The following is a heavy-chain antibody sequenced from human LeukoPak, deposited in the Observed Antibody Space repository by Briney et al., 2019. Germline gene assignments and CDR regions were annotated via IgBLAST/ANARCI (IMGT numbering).Heavy chain of an antibody. CDR2: IYYSGST. CDR3: ARDKGLAAAGPGYFDL. V-gene: IGHV4-59*01. CDR1: GGSISSYY. D-gene: IGHD6-13*01. J-gene: IGHJ2*01. Sequence: SETLSLTCTVSGGSISSYYWSWIRQPPGKGLEWIGYIYYSGSTNYNPSLKSRVTISVDTSKNQFSLKLSSVTAADTAVYYCARDKGLAAAGPGYFDLGARAPLVTVP.